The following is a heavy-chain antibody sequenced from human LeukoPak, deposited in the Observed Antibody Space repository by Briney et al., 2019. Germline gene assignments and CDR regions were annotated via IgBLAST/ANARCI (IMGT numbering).Heavy chain of an antibody. D-gene: IGHD1-26*01. J-gene: IGHJ4*02. CDR1: GYSFTTYW. CDR2: ISPDDSEI. V-gene: IGHV5-51*01. CDR3: ARHEGSGSYYSY. Sequence: GESLKISWDGSGYSFTTYWISVGRQIRGRGVEWVGIISPDDSEIRYSPSFRGQVTISADKSISTAYLQWSRLKASDTAIYYCARHEGSGSYYSYWGQGTLVTVSS.